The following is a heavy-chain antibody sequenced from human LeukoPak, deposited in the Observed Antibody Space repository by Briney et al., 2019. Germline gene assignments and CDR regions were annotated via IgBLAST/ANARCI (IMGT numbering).Heavy chain of an antibody. CDR2: IYPSDSNI. CDR1: GCSFSTYW. Sequence: GESLKISCKGSGCSFSTYWIGWVRQMPGKGLEWMGIIYPSDSNIRHSPSFQGQVIISVDKSISTAYLQWSRLKASDTAMYYCARSTSGGYYFDYWGQGTLVTVSS. V-gene: IGHV5-51*01. CDR3: ARSTSGGYYFDY. J-gene: IGHJ4*02. D-gene: IGHD1-26*01.